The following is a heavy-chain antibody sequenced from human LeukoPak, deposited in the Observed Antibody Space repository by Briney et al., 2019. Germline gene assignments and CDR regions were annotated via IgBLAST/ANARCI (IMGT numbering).Heavy chain of an antibody. D-gene: IGHD3-10*01. Sequence: ASENLSLNSSGSGGSISSFYWSWLRQPPGNGLEWIAYIYYSGSTNYNPSLKSRVTISVDTSKNQFSLKLSSVTAEDTAVYYCATYHLRGDTHYFDYWGQGILVTVSS. J-gene: IGHJ4*02. V-gene: IGHV4-59*01. CDR2: IYYSGST. CDR1: GGSISSFY. CDR3: ATYHLRGDTHYFDY.